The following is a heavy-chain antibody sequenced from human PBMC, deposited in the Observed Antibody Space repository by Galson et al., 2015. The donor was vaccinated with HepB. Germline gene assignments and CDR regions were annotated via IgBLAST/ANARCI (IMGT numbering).Heavy chain of an antibody. V-gene: IGHV3-30*04. J-gene: IGHJ3*02. Sequence: SLRLSCAASGFTFSSYAMHWVRQAPGKGLEWVAVISYDGSNKYYADSVKGRFTISRDNSKNTLYLQMNSLRAEDTAVYYCAREFYYYGSPSGKGDAFDIWGQGTMVTVSS. D-gene: IGHD3-10*01. CDR3: AREFYYYGSPSGKGDAFDI. CDR2: ISYDGSNK. CDR1: GFTFSSYA.